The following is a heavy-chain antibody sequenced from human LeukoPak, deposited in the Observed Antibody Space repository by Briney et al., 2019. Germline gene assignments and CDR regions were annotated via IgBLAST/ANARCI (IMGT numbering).Heavy chain of an antibody. D-gene: IGHD2-21*02. CDR1: GDSISSGGNY. J-gene: IGHJ4*02. CDR2: IYYSGST. CDR3: ARGYCGGDCYVDY. Sequence: PSETPSLTCTVSGDSISSGGNYWSWIRQHPGKGLEWIGYIYYSGSTYYNSSLKSRVTMSVDTSKNQFSLRLSSVTAADTAVYYCARGYCGGDCYVDYWGQGTLVTVSS. V-gene: IGHV4-31*03.